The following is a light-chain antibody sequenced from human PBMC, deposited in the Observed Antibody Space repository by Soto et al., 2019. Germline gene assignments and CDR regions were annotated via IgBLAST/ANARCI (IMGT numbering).Light chain of an antibody. V-gene: IGKV3-15*01. CDR2: DAS. Sequence: EIVMTQSPATLSVSPGERATLSCRASQSVSRNVAWYQQKPGQAPRLLIHDASTRATGISVRFSGSGSGTDFTLTFSSLQSEDFAVYYCQQYNNWLWTFGQGTKVEIK. CDR3: QQYNNWLWT. J-gene: IGKJ1*01. CDR1: QSVSRN.